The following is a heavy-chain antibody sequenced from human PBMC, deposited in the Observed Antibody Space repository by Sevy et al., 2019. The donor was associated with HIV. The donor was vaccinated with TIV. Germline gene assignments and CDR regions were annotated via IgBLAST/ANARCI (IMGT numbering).Heavy chain of an antibody. CDR3: ARFGTVATLRYNYYNGMDV. V-gene: IGHV1-18*01. CDR1: GYTFSNYG. Sequence: ASVKVSCKASGYTFSNYGITWVRQAPGQGLEWMGWIGVYNGNIKYAQKLRGRVTVTTDTSTSTAYMELRSLRTDDTAVYYCARFGTVATLRYNYYNGMDVWGQGTTVTVS. J-gene: IGHJ6*02. CDR2: IGVYNGNI. D-gene: IGHD4-17*01.